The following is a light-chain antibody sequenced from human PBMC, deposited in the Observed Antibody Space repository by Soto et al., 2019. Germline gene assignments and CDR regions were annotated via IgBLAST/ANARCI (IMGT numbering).Light chain of an antibody. CDR1: RSLXXXXXXXX. V-gene: IGKV2-30*01. CDR2: KAS. CDR3: MQATHWPPT. Sequence: DVVMTQSPLSLPVTLGQPASISCRSSRSLXXXXXXXXLNWFQQRPGQSPRRLIYKASNRDSGVPDRFSGSGSGTDFTLQISRVEAEDVGVYYCMQATHWPPTFGRGTRVEIK. J-gene: IGKJ1*01.